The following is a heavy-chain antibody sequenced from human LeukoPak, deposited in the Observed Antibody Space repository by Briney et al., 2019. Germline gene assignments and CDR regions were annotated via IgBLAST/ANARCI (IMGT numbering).Heavy chain of an antibody. D-gene: IGHD1-26*01. V-gene: IGHV4-59*01. Sequence: SETLSLTCTVSGGSLSSYYWSWIRQPPGKGLEWCGYIYYSGSTNYNPSLKSRVTISVVTSKNQFSLSLSSVTAADTALYYCARGVSGSYYPFDYWGQGTLVTVSS. CDR1: GGSLSSYY. CDR3: ARGVSGSYYPFDY. CDR2: IYYSGST. J-gene: IGHJ4*02.